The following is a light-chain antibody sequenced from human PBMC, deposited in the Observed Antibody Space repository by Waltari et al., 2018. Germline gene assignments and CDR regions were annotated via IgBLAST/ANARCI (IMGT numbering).Light chain of an antibody. CDR3: QQYSTYGT. CDR2: DAS. V-gene: IGKV1-5*03. J-gene: IGKJ1*01. Sequence: DIQMTQSPSTLSASVGDRVTVTCRASQSVSSWLAWYQQKPGKAPKLLIYDASSLESGVPSRFSGIASGTEFTLTITSLQPDDSATYYCQQYSTYGTFGQGTKVEIK. CDR1: QSVSSW.